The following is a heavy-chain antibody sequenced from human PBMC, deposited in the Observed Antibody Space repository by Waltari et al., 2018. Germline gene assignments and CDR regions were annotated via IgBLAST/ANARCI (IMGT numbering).Heavy chain of an antibody. CDR2: ISTSGSA. CDR1: GGSVTSYF. Sequence: VQLQESGPGLVKPSETLSLTCTVSGGSVTSYFWSWVRQPAGKGLEWVGRISTSGSANYGPSLESRVTMSVDRSENQVSLNLHSVTAADTAMYYCARETGTGYYPNYFDYWGQGTPVTVSS. CDR3: ARETGTGYYPNYFDY. V-gene: IGHV4-4*07. D-gene: IGHD1-26*01. J-gene: IGHJ4*02.